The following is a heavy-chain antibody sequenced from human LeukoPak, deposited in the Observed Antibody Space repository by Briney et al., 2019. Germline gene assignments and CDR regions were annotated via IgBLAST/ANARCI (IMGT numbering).Heavy chain of an antibody. CDR3: ARGSTLGSCTSSSCHNWFDP. CDR1: GFTFSTFS. Sequence: GGSLRLSCAASGFTFSTFSMNWVRQAPGKGLEWVSSISGRSNYIFYADSVKGRFTISRDNAENSLYPLLNSLRVEDTAVYYCARGSTLGSCTSSSCHNWFDPWGQGTLVTVSS. CDR2: ISGRSNYI. V-gene: IGHV3-21*01. J-gene: IGHJ5*02. D-gene: IGHD2-2*01.